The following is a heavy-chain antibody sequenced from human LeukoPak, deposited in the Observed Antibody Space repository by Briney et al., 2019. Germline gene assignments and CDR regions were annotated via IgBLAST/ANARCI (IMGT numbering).Heavy chain of an antibody. Sequence: SETLSLTCTVSGYSVSTGYYWGWIRQPPGKGLEWIGSIYHSGSTYYIPSLKSRVTISVDTSKNQFSLKLNSVTAADTALYYCARTDTSSWYPTSASGAFDIWGRGTMVTVSS. CDR3: ARTDTSSWYPTSASGAFDI. CDR2: IYHSGST. V-gene: IGHV4-38-2*02. CDR1: GYSVSTGYY. J-gene: IGHJ3*02. D-gene: IGHD6-13*01.